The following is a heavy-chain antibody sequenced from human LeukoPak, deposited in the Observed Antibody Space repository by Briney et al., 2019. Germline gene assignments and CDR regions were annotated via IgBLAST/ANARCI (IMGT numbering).Heavy chain of an antibody. D-gene: IGHD2-2*02. V-gene: IGHV3-15*07. CDR1: GLSFRSAW. CDR3: TTRGYCSGAGCYSDY. J-gene: IGHJ4*02. CDR2: IRGKADNGTA. Sequence: GGSLRLSCGASGLSFRSAWMNWIRQAPGKGLEWVGRIRGKADNGTAEYAALVKGRFTISRDDSKKMLYLQMNSLEVNDTAVYYCTTRGYCSGAGCYSDYWGQGTLVTVSS.